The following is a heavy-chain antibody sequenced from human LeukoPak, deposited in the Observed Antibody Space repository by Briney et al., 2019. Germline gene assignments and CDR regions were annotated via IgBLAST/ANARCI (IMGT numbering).Heavy chain of an antibody. Sequence: SETLSLTCIVSGVSISSFHWSWIRQPAGKALEWIGRIHISGTTNYNPSLESRVTMSVDTSKNQFSLNLNSVTAADTAVYYCARDGYYDSRGYSYFDYWGQGTLVTVSA. J-gene: IGHJ4*02. CDR3: ARDGYYDSRGYSYFDY. CDR2: IHISGTT. CDR1: GVSISSFH. V-gene: IGHV4-4*07. D-gene: IGHD3-22*01.